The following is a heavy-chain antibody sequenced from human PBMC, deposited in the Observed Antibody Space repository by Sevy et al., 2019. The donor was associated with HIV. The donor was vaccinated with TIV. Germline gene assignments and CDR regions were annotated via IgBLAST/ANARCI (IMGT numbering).Heavy chain of an antibody. V-gene: IGHV3-74*01. CDR2: ISSDGTNT. CDR1: GFTFSNYW. Sequence: LTCAASGFTFSNYWMHWVRRAPGKGLVWVSRISSDGTNTIYADSVKGRFTLSRDNAKNTLYLHMNSLTAEDTAMYYCARDMSTTVAFDIWGHGTMVTVSS. D-gene: IGHD4-17*01. J-gene: IGHJ3*02. CDR3: ARDMSTTVAFDI.